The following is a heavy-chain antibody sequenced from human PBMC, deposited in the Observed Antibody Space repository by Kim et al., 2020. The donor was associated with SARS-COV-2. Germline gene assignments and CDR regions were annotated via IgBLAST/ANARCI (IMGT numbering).Heavy chain of an antibody. D-gene: IGHD6-13*01. CDR2: IIPIFGTA. J-gene: IGHJ6*02. CDR1: GGTFSSYA. V-gene: IGHV1-69*13. Sequence: SVKVSCKASGGTFSSYAISWVRQAPGQGLEWMGGIIPIFGTANYAQKFQGRVTITADESTSTAYMELSSLRPQDTAVYYCARAGLGSSYSYYYYYGMDVWGQGTTVTVSS. CDR3: ARAGLGSSYSYYYYYGMDV.